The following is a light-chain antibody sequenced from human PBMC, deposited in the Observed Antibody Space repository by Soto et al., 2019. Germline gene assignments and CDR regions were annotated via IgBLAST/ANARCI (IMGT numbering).Light chain of an antibody. CDR2: EVT. J-gene: IGLJ1*01. Sequence: QSALTQPPSASGSPGQSVTISCTGTSCDVGGYNYVSWYQQEPGKAPKLLIYEVTKRPSGVPDRFSGSKSGNTASLTVSGLQAEDEADYYCSSYAGSNSYVFGTGTKVTV. CDR3: SSYAGSNSYV. V-gene: IGLV2-8*01. CDR1: SCDVGGYNY.